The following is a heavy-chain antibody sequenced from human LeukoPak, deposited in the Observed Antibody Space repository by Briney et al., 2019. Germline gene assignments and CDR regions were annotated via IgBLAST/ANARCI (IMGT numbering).Heavy chain of an antibody. D-gene: IGHD3-10*01. CDR3: ARVNFHGSGTYYYDY. V-gene: IGHV4-61*02. CDR2: FYTTGTT. J-gene: IGHJ4*02. CDR1: GGSISSGSYY. Sequence: PSETLSLTCTVSGGSISSGSYYWSWIRQPAGKGLEWIGRFYTTGTTNYNPSLKSRVIMSVDTSKNQFSLKLSSVTAADTAVYYCARVNFHGSGTYYYDYWGQGTLVTVSS.